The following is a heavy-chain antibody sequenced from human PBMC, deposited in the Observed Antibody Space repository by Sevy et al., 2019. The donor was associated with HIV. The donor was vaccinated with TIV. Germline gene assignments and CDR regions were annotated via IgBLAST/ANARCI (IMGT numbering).Heavy chain of an antibody. D-gene: IGHD2-21*01. CDR2: ISWNSRNI. V-gene: IGHV3-9*01. Sequence: GGSLRLSCAASGFPFNDHAMHWVRQVPGKGLEWVSGISWNSRNIGYAGSVKGRFTISRDNARHFVYLEMNSLRPEDTAFYYCAKVINRGCDGVNCYSYYYYFYGLDVWGQGTTVTVSS. CDR1: GFPFNDHA. CDR3: AKVINRGCDGVNCYSYYYYFYGLDV. J-gene: IGHJ6*02.